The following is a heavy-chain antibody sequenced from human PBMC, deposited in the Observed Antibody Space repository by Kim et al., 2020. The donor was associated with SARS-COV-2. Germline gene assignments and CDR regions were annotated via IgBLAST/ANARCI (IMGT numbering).Heavy chain of an antibody. J-gene: IGHJ4*02. Sequence: VKGRFTITRDNAKNSLYLQMKRLRADDTAVYYCAREVDDSSGYYYAYFDYWGQGTLVTVSS. D-gene: IGHD3-22*01. V-gene: IGHV3-48*01. CDR3: AREVDDSSGYYYAYFDY.